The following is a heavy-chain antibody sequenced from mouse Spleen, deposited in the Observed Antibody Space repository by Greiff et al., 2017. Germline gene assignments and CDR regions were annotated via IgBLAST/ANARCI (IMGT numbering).Heavy chain of an antibody. D-gene: IGHD2-14*01. CDR1: GYTFTSYT. CDR3: ARERYDVDYAMDY. Sequence: VQLQQSGAELARPGASVKMSCKASGYTFTSYTMHWVKQRPGQGLEWIGYINPSSGYTKYNQKFKDKATLTADKSSSTAYMQLSSLTSEDSAVYYCARERYDVDYAMDYWGQGTSVTVSS. CDR2: INPSSGYT. V-gene: IGHV1-4*01. J-gene: IGHJ4*01.